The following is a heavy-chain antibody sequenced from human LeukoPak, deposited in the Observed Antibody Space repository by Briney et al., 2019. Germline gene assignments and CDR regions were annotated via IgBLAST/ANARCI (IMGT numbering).Heavy chain of an antibody. D-gene: IGHD1-26*01. V-gene: IGHV1-2*02. CDR3: ARGGGSYLSYYYYYMDV. CDR1: GYTFTSYA. Sequence: ASVKVSCKASGYTFTSYAMHWVRQAPGQRLEWMGWINPNSGGTNYAQKFQGRVTMTRDTSISTAYMELSRLRSDDTAVYYCARGGGSYLSYYYYYMDVWGKGTTVTISS. J-gene: IGHJ6*03. CDR2: INPNSGGT.